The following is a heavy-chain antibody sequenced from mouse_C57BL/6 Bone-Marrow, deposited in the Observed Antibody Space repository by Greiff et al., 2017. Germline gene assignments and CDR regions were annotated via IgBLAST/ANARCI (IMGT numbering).Heavy chain of an antibody. CDR2: INPYNGGT. V-gene: IGHV1-19*01. D-gene: IGHD1-1*01. CDR1: GYTFTDYY. Sequence: DVKLQESGPVLVKPGASVKMSCKASGYTFTDYYMNWVKQSHGKSLEWIGVINPYNGGTSYNQKFKGKATLTVDKSSSTAYMELNSLTSEDSAVYYCARSGYYGSSPYYFDYWGQGTTLTVSS. CDR3: ARSGYYGSSPYYFDY. J-gene: IGHJ2*01.